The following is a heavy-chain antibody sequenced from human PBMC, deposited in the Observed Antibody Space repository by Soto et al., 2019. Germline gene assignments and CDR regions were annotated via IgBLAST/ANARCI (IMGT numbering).Heavy chain of an antibody. CDR2: IYYSGST. D-gene: IGHD3-22*01. V-gene: IGHV4-31*03. CDR1: GGSISSGGYY. J-gene: IGHJ5*02. Sequence: SETLSLTCTVSGGSISSGGYYWSWIRQHPGKGLEWIGYIYYSGSTYYNPSLKSRVTISVDTSKNQFSLKLSSVTAADTAVYYCARGREYYDSSGSLGWFDPWGQGTLVTVSS. CDR3: ARGREYYDSSGSLGWFDP.